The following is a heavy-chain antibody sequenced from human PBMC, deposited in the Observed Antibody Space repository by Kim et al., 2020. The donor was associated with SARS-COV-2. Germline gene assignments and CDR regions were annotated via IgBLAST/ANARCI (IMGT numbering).Heavy chain of an antibody. CDR1: GFIFSDSA. J-gene: IGHJ3*02. V-gene: IGHV3-73*01. Sequence: GGSLRLSCAASGFIFSDSAMHWVRRASGKGPEWVGRIPSEDNNYATAYGGSVKGRLIISRNDSRNTAYMQMNSLKVEDTAVYYCARVPPNSASYWDAVDIWGQGTMVTVSP. CDR3: ARVPPNSASYWDAVDI. D-gene: IGHD1-26*01. CDR2: IPSEDNNYAT.